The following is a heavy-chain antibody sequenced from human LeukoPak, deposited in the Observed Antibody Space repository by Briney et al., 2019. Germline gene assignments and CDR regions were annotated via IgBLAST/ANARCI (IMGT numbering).Heavy chain of an antibody. CDR3: ARGRGYSYGQSYYYYGMDV. J-gene: IGHJ6*02. Sequence: PSETLSLTCAVYGGSFSGYYWSWIRQPPGKGLEWIGEINHSGSTNYNPSLKSRVTISVDTSKNQFSLKLSSVTAADTAVYYCARGRGYSYGQSYYYYGMDVWGQGTTVTASS. V-gene: IGHV4-34*01. CDR1: GGSFSGYY. CDR2: INHSGST. D-gene: IGHD5-18*01.